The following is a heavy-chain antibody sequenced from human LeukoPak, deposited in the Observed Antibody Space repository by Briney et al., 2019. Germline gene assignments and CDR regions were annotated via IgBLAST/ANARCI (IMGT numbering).Heavy chain of an antibody. CDR1: GFTFSSYE. Sequence: GGSLRLSCAASGFTFSSYEMNWVRQAPGKGLEWVSYISYTGSTTYQPDSVKGRFTISRDNAKNSLYLQMNSLRAEDTAAYYCARDKGTSYLSSFDYWGQGTLVTVSS. CDR2: ISYTGSTT. J-gene: IGHJ4*02. D-gene: IGHD6-6*01. V-gene: IGHV3-48*03. CDR3: ARDKGTSYLSSFDY.